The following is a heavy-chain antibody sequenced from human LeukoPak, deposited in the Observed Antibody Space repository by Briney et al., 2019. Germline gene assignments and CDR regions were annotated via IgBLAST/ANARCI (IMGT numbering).Heavy chain of an antibody. CDR1: GGSISSYY. J-gene: IGHJ5*02. D-gene: IGHD2-21*02. Sequence: SETLSLTCTVSGGSISSYYWNWIRQSPGKGLEWIGYIYYTGSTNYNPSLRSRVTISVDTSKNQFSLKLSSVNAADTAVYYCARKTDDWFDPWGQGTLVTVSS. V-gene: IGHV4-59*01. CDR2: IYYTGST. CDR3: ARKTDDWFDP.